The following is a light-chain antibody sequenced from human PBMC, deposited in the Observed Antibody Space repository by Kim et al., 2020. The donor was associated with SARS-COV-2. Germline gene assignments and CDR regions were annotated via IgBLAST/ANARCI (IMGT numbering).Light chain of an antibody. Sequence: ASVGDRVTITCRASQDINNYLAWYQQNPGTAPKRLIYAASTLESGVPSRFSGSGSGTEFTLTISSLQPEDFATYFCQQYNVHPRTFGQGTKVDIK. J-gene: IGKJ1*01. CDR3: QQYNVHPRT. CDR1: QDINNY. V-gene: IGKV1-9*01. CDR2: AAS.